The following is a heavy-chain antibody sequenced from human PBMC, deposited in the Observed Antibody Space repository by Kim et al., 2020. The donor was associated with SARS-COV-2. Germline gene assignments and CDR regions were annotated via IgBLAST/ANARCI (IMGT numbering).Heavy chain of an antibody. CDR3: AKLAAAGTLNVDY. J-gene: IGHJ4*02. Sequence: NYAQKSQGRGTIAADESMSTAYMELSSLRSEDTAVYYCAKLAAAGTLNVDYWGQGTLVTVSS. V-gene: IGHV1-69*01. D-gene: IGHD6-13*01.